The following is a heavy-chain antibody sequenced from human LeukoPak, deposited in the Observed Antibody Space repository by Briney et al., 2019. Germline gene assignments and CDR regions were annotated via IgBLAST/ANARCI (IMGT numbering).Heavy chain of an antibody. CDR1: GNYW. D-gene: IGHD2-2*01. Sequence: GGSLRLSCAASGNYWMHWVRQAPGEGQVWVSHINSDGSWTSYADSVKGRFTISKDNAKNTVYLQMNNLRAEDTAVYYCVSFYETYWGRGTLVTVSS. V-gene: IGHV3-74*01. J-gene: IGHJ4*02. CDR3: VSFYETY. CDR2: INSDGSWT.